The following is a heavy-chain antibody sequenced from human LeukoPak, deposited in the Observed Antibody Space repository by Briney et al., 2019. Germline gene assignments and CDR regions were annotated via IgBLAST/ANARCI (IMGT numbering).Heavy chain of an antibody. CDR2: IRSKTDGGTT. CDR3: AKHIYGVVSIQQ. D-gene: IGHD3-3*01. Sequence: GSLRLSCAASGFTFRDAWMTWVRQAPGKGLEWVGRIRSKTDGGTTDYAVSVQGRFTISRDDSKNTLYLQMISLRTEDTAVYYCAKHIYGVVSIQQWGQGTLVTVSS. CDR1: GFTFRDAW. J-gene: IGHJ1*01. V-gene: IGHV3-15*01.